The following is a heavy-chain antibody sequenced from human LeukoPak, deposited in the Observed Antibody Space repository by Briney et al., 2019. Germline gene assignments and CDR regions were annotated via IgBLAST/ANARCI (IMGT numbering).Heavy chain of an antibody. J-gene: IGHJ4*02. V-gene: IGHV1-18*01. CDR3: ARDLSSSPHYFDY. CDR1: GYTFTRYG. CDR2: ISAYNGNT. Sequence: GASLKVSCKASGYTFTRYGISWVRRAPGQGLEWMGWISAYNGNTNYVQKLQGRVTMTTDTSTSTAYMELRSLRSDDTAVYYCARDLSSSPHYFDYWGQGTLVTVSS. D-gene: IGHD2-2*01.